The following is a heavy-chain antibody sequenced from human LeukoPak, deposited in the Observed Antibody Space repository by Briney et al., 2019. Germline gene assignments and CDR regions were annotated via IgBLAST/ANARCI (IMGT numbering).Heavy chain of an antibody. CDR3: ARVCHWDIDNTRGDPVDY. CDR2: ISGYNGNT. CDR1: GYTFANYG. D-gene: IGHD2-15*01. V-gene: IGHV1-18*01. Sequence: ASVKVSCKSSGYTFANYGITWVRQAPGQGLEWMGWISGYNGNTNYAQKSQGRVTMTTDTSTSTAYMEVRSLRSDDTAMYYCARVCHWDIDNTRGDPVDYWGQGTLVTVSS. J-gene: IGHJ4*02.